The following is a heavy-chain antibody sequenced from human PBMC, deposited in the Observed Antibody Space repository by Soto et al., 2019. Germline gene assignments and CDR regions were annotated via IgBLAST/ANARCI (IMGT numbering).Heavy chain of an antibody. CDR1: GFSLSTRGVG. J-gene: IGHJ6*02. CDR2: IYWDDDN. Sequence: QITLKESGPTLVKVTQTLTLTCTFSGFSLSTRGVGVAWSRQPPGKALEWLALIYWDDDNRYSPSLKSRLTITKDTSKNQVVLTVTNRDPVDTATYYCAHTLIWRSTYCYGMDVWGQGTTVPVSS. CDR3: AHTLIWRSTYCYGMDV. V-gene: IGHV2-5*02. D-gene: IGHD3-16*01.